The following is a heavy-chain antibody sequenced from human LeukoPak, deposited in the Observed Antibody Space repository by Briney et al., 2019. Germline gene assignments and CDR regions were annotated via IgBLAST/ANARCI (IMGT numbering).Heavy chain of an antibody. CDR3: ARDNYGDYTIDY. CDR1: GFTFSTFG. D-gene: IGHD4-17*01. V-gene: IGHV3-33*01. J-gene: IGHJ4*02. CDR2: IWSDGTNK. Sequence: GGSLRLSCAASGFTFSTFGVHWVRQAPGKGLEWVAVIWSDGTNKYYGDSVKGRFTISRDNTQNSLFLQMNSLRAEDTAVYYCARDNYGDYTIDYWGQGTLVAVSS.